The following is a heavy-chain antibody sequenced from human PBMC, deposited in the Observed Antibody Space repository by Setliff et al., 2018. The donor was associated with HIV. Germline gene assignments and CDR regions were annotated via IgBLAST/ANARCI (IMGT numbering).Heavy chain of an antibody. CDR3: AREVGSKMESDTGGFSI. CDR1: GYTFTNYA. J-gene: IGHJ3*02. CDR2: IIPGNANI. Sequence: GASVKVSCKASGYTFTNYAIHWVRQVPGQRLEWMGWIIPGNANIRYSQNFHGRVSFTRDTSANTAYMELSSLIFEDTAVHYCAREVGSKMESDTGGFSIWGQGTKVTVSS. D-gene: IGHD2-8*02. V-gene: IGHV1-3*01.